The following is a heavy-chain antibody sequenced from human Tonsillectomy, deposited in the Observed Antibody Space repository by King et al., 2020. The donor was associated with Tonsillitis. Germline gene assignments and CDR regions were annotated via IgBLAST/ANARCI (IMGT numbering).Heavy chain of an antibody. J-gene: IGHJ4*02. Sequence: LQLQESGPGLVKPSETLSLTCTVSGGSISSSSYYWGWIRQPPGQGLEWIGSIYYSGRTYYNPSLKSRVTISVDTSKNQFSLKLSSVTAADTAVYYCARWGVAGTGMFDYWGQGPLVTVSS. CDR3: ARWGVAGTGMFDY. V-gene: IGHV4-39*07. CDR1: GGSISSSSYY. CDR2: IYYSGRT. D-gene: IGHD6-19*01.